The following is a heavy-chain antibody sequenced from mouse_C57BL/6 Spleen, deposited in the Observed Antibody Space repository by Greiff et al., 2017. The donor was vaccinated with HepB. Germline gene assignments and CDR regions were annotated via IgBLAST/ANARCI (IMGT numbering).Heavy chain of an antibody. CDR3: ARVGGSSYGFAY. J-gene: IGHJ3*01. D-gene: IGHD1-1*01. Sequence: QVQLQQPGTELVKPGASVKLSCKASGYTFTSYWMHWVKQRPGQGLEWIGNINPSNGGTNYNEKFKSKATLTVDKSSSTDYMQRSSLTSEDSAVYYGARVGGSSYGFAYWGQGTLVTVSA. CDR2: INPSNGGT. V-gene: IGHV1-53*01. CDR1: GYTFTSYW.